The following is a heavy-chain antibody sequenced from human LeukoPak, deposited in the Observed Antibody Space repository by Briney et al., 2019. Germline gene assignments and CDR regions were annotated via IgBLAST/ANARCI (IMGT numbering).Heavy chain of an antibody. Sequence: SETLSLTCPVSGGSISSYYWSWLRQPPGKGLEWVGYIYTSGSTNYNPSLKSRVTISVDTSKNQFSLKLSSVTAADTAVYYCARLGQQLVLGYYYYYMDVWGKGTTVTVSS. V-gene: IGHV4-4*09. CDR3: ARLGQQLVLGYYYYYMDV. D-gene: IGHD6-13*01. CDR2: IYTSGST. CDR1: GGSISSYY. J-gene: IGHJ6*03.